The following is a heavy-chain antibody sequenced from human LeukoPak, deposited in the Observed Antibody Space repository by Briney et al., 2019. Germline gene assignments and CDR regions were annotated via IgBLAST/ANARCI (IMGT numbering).Heavy chain of an antibody. D-gene: IGHD6-19*01. Sequence: PGGSLRLSCAASGFTFSSYGMHWVRQAPGKGLEWVAVIWYDGSNKYYADSVKGRFTISRDNSTNTLYLQMNSLRAEDTAVYYCARDRDSSGWYYYYYGMDVWGQGTTVTVSS. CDR1: GFTFSSYG. CDR2: IWYDGSNK. V-gene: IGHV3-33*01. CDR3: ARDRDSSGWYYYYYGMDV. J-gene: IGHJ6*02.